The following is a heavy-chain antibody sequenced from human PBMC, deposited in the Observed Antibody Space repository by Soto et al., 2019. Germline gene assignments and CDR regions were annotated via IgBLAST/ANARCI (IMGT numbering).Heavy chain of an antibody. CDR2: ISGSGGST. CDR3: ARQEISIAAAGTPRPQNWFDP. D-gene: IGHD6-13*01. CDR1: EFTFSSYA. J-gene: IGHJ5*02. V-gene: IGHV3-23*01. Sequence: GGSLRLSCAASEFTFSSYAMSWVRQAPGKGLEWVSAISGSGGSTYYADSVKGRFTISRDNSENTLYLQMNSLRAADTAVYYCARQEISIAAAGTPRPQNWFDPWGQGTLVTVSS.